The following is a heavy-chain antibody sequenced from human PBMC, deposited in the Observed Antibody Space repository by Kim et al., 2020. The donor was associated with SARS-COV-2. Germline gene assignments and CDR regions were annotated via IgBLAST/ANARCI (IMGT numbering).Heavy chain of an antibody. D-gene: IGHD5-12*01. CDR2: A. Sequence: ANYAQKFQGRVTITADESTSTAYMELSSLRSEDTAVYYCAKEERWLQWGYWGQGTLVTVSS. CDR3: AKEERWLQWGY. J-gene: IGHJ4*02. V-gene: IGHV1-69*01.